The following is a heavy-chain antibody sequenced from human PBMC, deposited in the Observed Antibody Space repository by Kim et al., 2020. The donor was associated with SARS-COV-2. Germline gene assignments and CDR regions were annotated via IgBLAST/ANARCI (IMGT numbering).Heavy chain of an antibody. CDR3: ARTFEYSTSDAFDI. Sequence: EESGKDTFTITRDNPKNMVYLQMSTLRAADTAVYYCARTFEYSTSDAFDIWGQGTMVTVSS. D-gene: IGHD6-6*01. J-gene: IGHJ3*02. V-gene: IGHV3-33*03.